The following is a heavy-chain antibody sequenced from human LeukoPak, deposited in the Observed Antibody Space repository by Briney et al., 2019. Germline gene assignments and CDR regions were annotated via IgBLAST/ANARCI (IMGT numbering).Heavy chain of an antibody. V-gene: IGHV4-59*08. J-gene: IGHJ6*02. Sequence: PSETLSLTCTVSGGSISSYYWSWIRQPPGKGLEWIGYMYYSGSTNYSPSLKSRVTISVDTSKNQFSLNLSSVTAADTAVYYCARLPLAAAGRGYYYYYGMDVWGQGTTVTVSS. D-gene: IGHD6-13*01. CDR2: MYYSGST. CDR3: ARLPLAAAGRGYYYYYGMDV. CDR1: GGSISSYY.